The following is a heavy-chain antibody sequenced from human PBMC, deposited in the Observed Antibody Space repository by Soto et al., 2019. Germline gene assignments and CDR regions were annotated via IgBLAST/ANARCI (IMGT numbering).Heavy chain of an antibody. CDR3: ARLAYCSGGSCYKGNYYGMDV. CDR1: GGTFSSYA. V-gene: IGHV1-69*13. D-gene: IGHD2-15*01. Sequence: ASVKVSCKASGGTFSSYAISWVRQAPGQGLEWMGGIIPIFVTANYAQKFQGRVTITADESTSTAYMVLSSLRFEDTAVYYCARLAYCSGGSCYKGNYYGMDVWGQGTTVTVSS. J-gene: IGHJ6*02. CDR2: IIPIFVTA.